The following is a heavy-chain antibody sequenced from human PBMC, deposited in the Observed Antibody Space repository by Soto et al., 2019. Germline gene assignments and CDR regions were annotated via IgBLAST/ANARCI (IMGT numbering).Heavy chain of an antibody. Sequence: EVQLLESGGGLVQPGGSLRLSCAVSGFTFSSYAMTWVRQAPGRGLEWVSTVSSSGGSTYYADSVKGRFTISRDNSKNTLFLLMNSLRAEDTAVYYCARWGGGWQGVDFWGQGTLVTVSS. V-gene: IGHV3-23*01. D-gene: IGHD6-19*01. CDR2: VSSSGGST. CDR3: ARWGGGWQGVDF. CDR1: GFTFSSYA. J-gene: IGHJ4*02.